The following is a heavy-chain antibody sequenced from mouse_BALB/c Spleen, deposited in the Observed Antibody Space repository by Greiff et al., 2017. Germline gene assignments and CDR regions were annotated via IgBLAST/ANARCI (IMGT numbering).Heavy chain of an antibody. CDR2: ISSGSSTI. Sequence: EVKLVESGGGLVQPGGSRKLSCAASGFTFSSFGMHWVRQAPEKGLEWVAYISSGSSTIYYADTVKGRFTISRDNPKNTLFLQMTSLRSEDTAMYYCARSLNWPDSDYWGQGTTLTVSS. J-gene: IGHJ2*01. V-gene: IGHV5-17*02. D-gene: IGHD4-1*01. CDR3: ARSLNWPDSDY. CDR1: GFTFSSFG.